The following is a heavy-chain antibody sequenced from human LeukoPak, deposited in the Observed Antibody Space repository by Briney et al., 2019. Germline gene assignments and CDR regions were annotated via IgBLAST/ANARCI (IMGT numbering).Heavy chain of an antibody. CDR3: ARAGRGYSYALDY. V-gene: IGHV4-61*02. D-gene: IGHD5-18*01. CDR2: IYTSGST. CDR1: GGPISSGSYY. Sequence: SETLSLTCTVSGGPISSGSYYWSWIRQPAGKGLEWIGRIYTSGSTNYNPSLKSRVTISVDTSKNQFSLKLSSVTAADTAVYYGARAGRGYSYALDYWGQGTLVTVSS. J-gene: IGHJ4*02.